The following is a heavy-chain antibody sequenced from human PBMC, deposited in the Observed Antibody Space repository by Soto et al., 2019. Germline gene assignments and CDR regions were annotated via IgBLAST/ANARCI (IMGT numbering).Heavy chain of an antibody. V-gene: IGHV5-51*01. D-gene: IGHD5-18*01. J-gene: IGHJ6*01. Sequence: PGESLKISCKGSGYSFTSYCIVWVRQMPGKGLEWMGIIYPGDSDTRYSPSFQGQVTISADKSISTAYLQWSSLKASDTAMYYCARHSYGDYYYYGMDVWGQGTTVTVSS. CDR3: ARHSYGDYYYYGMDV. CDR2: IYPGDSDT. CDR1: GYSFTSYC.